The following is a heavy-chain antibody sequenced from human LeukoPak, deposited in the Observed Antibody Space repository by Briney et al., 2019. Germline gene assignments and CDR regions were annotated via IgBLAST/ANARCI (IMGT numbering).Heavy chain of an antibody. CDR2: INTNTGNP. CDR1: GYTFTSYG. D-gene: IGHD1-26*01. J-gene: IGHJ4*02. Sequence: ASVKVSCKAPGYTFTSYGIHWVRQAPGQGLEWMGWINTNTGNPTYAQGFTGRFVFSLDTSVSTAYLQISSLKAEDTAVYYCVRGPYGSYWWGQGTLVTVSS. V-gene: IGHV7-4-1*02. CDR3: VRGPYGSYW.